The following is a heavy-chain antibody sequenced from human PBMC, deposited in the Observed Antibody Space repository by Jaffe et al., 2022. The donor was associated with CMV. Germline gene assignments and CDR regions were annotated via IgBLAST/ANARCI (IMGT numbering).Heavy chain of an antibody. D-gene: IGHD5-12*01. Sequence: QVQLVQSGAEVKKPGASVKVSCKASGYTFTSYYMHWVRQAPGQGLEWMGIINPSGGSTSYAQKFQGRVTMTRDTSTSTVYMELSSLRSEDTAVYYCARDQYSGYVGYYMDVWGKGTTVTVSS. J-gene: IGHJ6*03. CDR3: ARDQYSGYVGYYMDV. V-gene: IGHV1-46*01. CDR1: GYTFTSYY. CDR2: INPSGGST.